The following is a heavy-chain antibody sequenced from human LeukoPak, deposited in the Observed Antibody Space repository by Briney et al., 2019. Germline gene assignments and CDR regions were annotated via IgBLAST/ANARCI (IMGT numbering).Heavy chain of an antibody. CDR2: ITWNSVSL. CDR1: GFTFDDYA. J-gene: IGHJ3*01. D-gene: IGHD2-2*01. CDR3: AKDLGYCSTTSCYYHAMDF. V-gene: IGHV3-9*01. Sequence: QAGRSLRLSCAASGFTFDDYAMHWVRQAPGKGLEWVSGITWNSVSLGYADSVKGRFTVSRDNAKNSLYLQMNSVRVEDTALYYCAKDLGYCSTTSCYYHAMDFWGQGTMVTVSS.